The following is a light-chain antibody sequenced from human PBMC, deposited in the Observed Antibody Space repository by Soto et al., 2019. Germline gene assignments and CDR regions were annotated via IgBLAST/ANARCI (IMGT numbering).Light chain of an antibody. CDR1: QSISSW. CDR2: DAS. V-gene: IGKV1-5*01. CDR3: QQYNSYSWT. Sequence: IQIPQSPSTLSASVVYTFTMTCRASQSISSWLAWYQQKPGKAPKLLIYDASSLESGVPSRLSGSGSGTEFTLTISSLQPDDFATYYCQQYNSYSWTFGQGTKVDIK. J-gene: IGKJ1*01.